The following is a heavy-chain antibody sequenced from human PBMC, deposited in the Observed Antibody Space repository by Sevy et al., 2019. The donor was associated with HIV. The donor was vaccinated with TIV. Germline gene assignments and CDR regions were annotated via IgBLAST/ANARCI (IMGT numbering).Heavy chain of an antibody. CDR2: ISSSSSYI. CDR3: ARDLATRYCSGASCYSHTFDY. CDR1: GFTFSSYS. D-gene: IGHD2-15*01. J-gene: IGHJ4*02. V-gene: IGHV3-21*01. Sequence: GGSLRLSCAASGFTFSSYSMNWVRQAPGKGLEWVSSISSSSSYIYYADSVKGRFTISRDNAKNSLYLQMNSLRAEDTAVYYCARDLATRYCSGASCYSHTFDYWGQGTLVTVSS.